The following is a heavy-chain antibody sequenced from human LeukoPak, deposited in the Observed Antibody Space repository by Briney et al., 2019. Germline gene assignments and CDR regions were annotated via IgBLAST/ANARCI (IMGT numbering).Heavy chain of an antibody. CDR1: GGSISSYY. Sequence: KPSETLSLTCTVSGGSISSYYWSWIRRPPGKGLEWIGYIYYSGSTNYNPSLKSRVTISVDTSKNQFSLKLSSVTAADTAVYYCARVGYSSSSEYYYYYMDVWGKGTTVTVSS. D-gene: IGHD6-6*01. CDR2: IYYSGST. V-gene: IGHV4-59*01. J-gene: IGHJ6*03. CDR3: ARVGYSSSSEYYYYYMDV.